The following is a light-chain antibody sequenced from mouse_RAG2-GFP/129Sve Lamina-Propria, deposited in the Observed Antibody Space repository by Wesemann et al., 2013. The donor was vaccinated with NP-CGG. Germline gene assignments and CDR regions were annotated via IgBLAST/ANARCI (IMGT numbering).Light chain of an antibody. CDR1: QNVGTN. J-gene: IGKJ5*01. CDR3: GQSYSYPPT. V-gene: IGKV6-15*01. CDR2: SAS. Sequence: DIVMTQSQKFMSTSVGDRVSVTCKASQNVGTNVAWYQQKPGQSPKALIYSASYRYSGVPDRFTGSGSATDFTLTISSVQAEDLADYHCGQSYSYPPTFGAGTKLELK.